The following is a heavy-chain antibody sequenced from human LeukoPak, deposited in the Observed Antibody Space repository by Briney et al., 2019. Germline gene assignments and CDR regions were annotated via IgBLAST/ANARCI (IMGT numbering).Heavy chain of an antibody. CDR2: IHHSGNT. Sequence: SQTLSLTCAVSGGSISSDYYYWSWIRQPRGKGLEWIGYIHHSGNTYYNPSLKSRLIISVDTSKNQFSLKLTSVPVADTAVYHCVSFPYSGYLELWGHGILVTVSS. D-gene: IGHD5-12*01. J-gene: IGHJ4*01. CDR3: VSFPYSGYLEL. CDR1: GGSISSDYYY. V-gene: IGHV4-30-4*08.